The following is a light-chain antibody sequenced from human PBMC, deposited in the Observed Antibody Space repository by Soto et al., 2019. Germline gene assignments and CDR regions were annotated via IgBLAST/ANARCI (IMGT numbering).Light chain of an antibody. V-gene: IGLV2-11*01. CDR1: SCDVGGYNY. CDR2: DVT. CDR3: CSHAGSYTYV. J-gene: IGLJ1*01. Sequence: QSVLTQPRSVSGSPGQSLTISCTGTSCDVGGYNYVSWYQQYPGKVPKLMIYDVTKRPSGVPDRFSGSKSGNTASLTISGLQAEDEADYYCCSHAGSYTYVFGTGTKLTVL.